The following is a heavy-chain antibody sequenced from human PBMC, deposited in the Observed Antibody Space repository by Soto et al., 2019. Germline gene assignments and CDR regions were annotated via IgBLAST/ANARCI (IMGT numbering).Heavy chain of an antibody. D-gene: IGHD6-6*01. V-gene: IGHV2-5*02. Sequence: QITLKESGPTLVKPTQTLTLTCTFSGFSLSTSGVVVGWIRQPPGKALEWLALIYLDDDKRYSPSLKSRLTITKYTSKNQVVLTMTNMDPVDTATYYCAHSRIAAHCDYWGQGTLVTVSS. J-gene: IGHJ4*02. CDR2: IYLDDDK. CDR1: GFSLSTSGVV. CDR3: AHSRIAAHCDY.